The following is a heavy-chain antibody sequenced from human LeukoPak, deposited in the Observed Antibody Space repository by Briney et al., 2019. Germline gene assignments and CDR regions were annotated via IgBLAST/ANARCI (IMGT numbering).Heavy chain of an antibody. CDR2: IYYSGST. CDR1: GRSISSSSYY. D-gene: IGHD3-10*01. V-gene: IGHV4-39*07. CDR3: ARGQVRGVGVPPGY. Sequence: PSETLSLTCTVSGRSISSSSYYWGWIRQPPGKGLEWIGSIYYSGSTYYNPSLKSRVTISVDTSKNQFSLKLSSVTAADTAVYYCARGQVRGVGVPPGYWGQGTLVTVSS. J-gene: IGHJ4*02.